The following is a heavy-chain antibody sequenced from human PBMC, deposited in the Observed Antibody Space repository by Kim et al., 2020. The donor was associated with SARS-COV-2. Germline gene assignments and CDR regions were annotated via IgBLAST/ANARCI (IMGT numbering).Heavy chain of an antibody. J-gene: IGHJ6*02. V-gene: IGHV1-2*02. CDR2: INPNSGGT. CDR1: GYTFTGYY. CDR3: AREGGFGVVAHGMDV. Sequence: ASVKVSCKASGYTFTGYYMHWVRQAPGQGLEWMGWINPNSGGTNYAQKFQGRVTMTRDTSISTAYMELSRLRSDDTAVYYCAREGGFGVVAHGMDVWGQGTTVTVSS. D-gene: IGHD3-3*01.